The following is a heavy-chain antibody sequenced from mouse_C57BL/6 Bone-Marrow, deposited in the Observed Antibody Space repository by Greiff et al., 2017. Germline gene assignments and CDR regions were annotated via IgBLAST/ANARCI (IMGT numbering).Heavy chain of an antibody. CDR1: GYTFTDYY. Sequence: VQLQESGAELVRPGASVKLSCKASGYTFTDYYINWVKQRPGKGLEWIARIYPGSGNPYYKEKFKGKATLTAAKSSSTAYMQLSSLTSEDSDVYFCATIMGYYYGSSYLDYWGQGTTLTVYS. V-gene: IGHV1-76*01. CDR2: IYPGSGNP. D-gene: IGHD1-1*01. CDR3: ATIMGYYYGSSYLDY. J-gene: IGHJ2*01.